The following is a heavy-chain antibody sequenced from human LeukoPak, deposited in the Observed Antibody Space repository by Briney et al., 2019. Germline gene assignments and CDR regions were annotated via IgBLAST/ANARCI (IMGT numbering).Heavy chain of an antibody. CDR2: ISPGARYI. CDR1: GFSFSDYT. J-gene: IGHJ4*02. Sequence: GGSLRLSCAASGFSFSDYTMDWVRQAPGKGLEWVSSISPGARYIKYSDSVKGRFTISRDDAKSSLYLQMNSLRVDDTAVHYCARDRDWNFDYWGQGTLVTVSS. V-gene: IGHV3-21*01. CDR3: ARDRDWNFDY. D-gene: IGHD1-1*01.